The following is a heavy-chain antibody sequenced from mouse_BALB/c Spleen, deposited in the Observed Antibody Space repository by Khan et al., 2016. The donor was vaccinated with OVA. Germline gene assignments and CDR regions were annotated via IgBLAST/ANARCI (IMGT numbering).Heavy chain of an antibody. Sequence: VQLKQSGAELVRPGALVKLSCKVSGFNIKDYYMHWVKQRPEQGLEWIGWIDPENGNTIYDSKFPGKASITADTSSNTAYLQLSSLTSEDTAVYNCAREAARALHAMDYWGQGTSVTVSS. CDR2: IDPENGNT. CDR3: AREAARALHAMDY. V-gene: IGHV14-1*02. D-gene: IGHD3-1*01. CDR1: GFNIKDYY. J-gene: IGHJ4*01.